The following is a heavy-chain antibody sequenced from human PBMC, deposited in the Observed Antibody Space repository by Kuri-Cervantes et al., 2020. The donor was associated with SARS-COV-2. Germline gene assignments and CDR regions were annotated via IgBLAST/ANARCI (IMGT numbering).Heavy chain of an antibody. D-gene: IGHD3-22*01. CDR3: ARKGLDSSGYSLGYD. J-gene: IGHJ4*02. V-gene: IGHV3-7*02. Sequence: ETLSLTCAASGFTFSSYWMSWVRQAPGKGLEWVANIKQDGSEKYYVDSVKGRFTISRDNAKNSLYLQMNSLRAEDTALYYCARKGLDSSGYSLGYDWGQGTLVTVSS. CDR1: GFTFSSYW. CDR2: IKQDGSEK.